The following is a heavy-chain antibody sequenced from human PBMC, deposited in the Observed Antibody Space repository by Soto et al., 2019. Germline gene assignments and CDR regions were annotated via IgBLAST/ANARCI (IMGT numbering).Heavy chain of an antibody. CDR1: GFTFSSYW. D-gene: IGHD4-17*01. Sequence: EVPLVESGGGLVRPGGSLTLSCAASGFTFSSYWMIWVRQAPGKGLEWVANMKQDGSEKYYLDSVKGRFTISRDNGNNSLYLQMNTLRVEDTGVYYCAREVSPPYGTYNYGLDVWGQGTAVTVSS. V-gene: IGHV3-7*01. J-gene: IGHJ6*02. CDR2: MKQDGSEK. CDR3: AREVSPPYGTYNYGLDV.